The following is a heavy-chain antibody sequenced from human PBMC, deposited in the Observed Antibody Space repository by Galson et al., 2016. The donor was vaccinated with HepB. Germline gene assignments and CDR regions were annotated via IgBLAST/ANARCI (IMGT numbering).Heavy chain of an antibody. CDR3: ARHVRPGSYPHWFDP. D-gene: IGHD3-10*01. J-gene: IGHJ5*02. CDR1: GDSISSSRSY. CDR2: IHYSGST. Sequence: ETLSLTCSVSGDSISSSRSYWGWIRQSPGKGLEHIGSIHYSGSTYYNPSLESRVTISVYTSKSQFSLKLTSVTAADTAVYYCARHVRPGSYPHWFDPWGLGTLVTVSS. V-gene: IGHV4-39*01.